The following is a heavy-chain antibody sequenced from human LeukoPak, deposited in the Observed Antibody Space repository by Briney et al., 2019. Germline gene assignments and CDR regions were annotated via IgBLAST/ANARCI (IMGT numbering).Heavy chain of an antibody. D-gene: IGHD6-13*01. Sequence: PSQTLSLTCTVSGGSISSGSYYWSWIRQPAGKGLEWIGRIYTSGSTNYNPSLKSRVTISVDTSKNQSSLKLSSVTAADTAVYYCARVPEYSSSWYHYYYYMDVWGKGTTVTVSS. J-gene: IGHJ6*03. CDR2: IYTSGST. CDR1: GGSISSGSYY. CDR3: ARVPEYSSSWYHYYYYMDV. V-gene: IGHV4-61*02.